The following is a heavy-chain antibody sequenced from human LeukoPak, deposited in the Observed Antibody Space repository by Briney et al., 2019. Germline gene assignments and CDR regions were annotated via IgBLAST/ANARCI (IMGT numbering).Heavy chain of an antibody. CDR1: GGSISSYY. CDR3: ARGRAGRLSASNWFDP. CDR2: VFTNGDT. J-gene: IGHJ5*02. V-gene: IGHV4-4*07. D-gene: IGHD6-19*01. Sequence: PSETLSLTCTVSGGSISSYYWSWIRQPAGKGLEWIGRVFTNGDTGYNPSLKSRVTIFLDSSQNHFSLRLSSVAATDTAVYYCARGRAGRLSASNWFDPWGHGTLVTVSS.